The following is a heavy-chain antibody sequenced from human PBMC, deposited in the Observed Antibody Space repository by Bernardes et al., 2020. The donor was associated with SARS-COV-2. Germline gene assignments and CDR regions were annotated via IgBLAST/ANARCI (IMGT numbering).Heavy chain of an antibody. CDR2: ISGSGTGT. V-gene: IGHV3-23*01. D-gene: IGHD3-3*01. Sequence: GGSLRLSCAASGFLFSNYAMNWVRQAPGKGLEWVSGISGSGTGTYYADSVKGRFTISRDNSKNTLYLQMNSLRAEDTAVYYCAKDDRVTITIFKGPGWIDSWGQGTLVTVSS. CDR1: GFLFSNYA. J-gene: IGHJ5*01. CDR3: AKDDRVTITIFKGPGWIDS.